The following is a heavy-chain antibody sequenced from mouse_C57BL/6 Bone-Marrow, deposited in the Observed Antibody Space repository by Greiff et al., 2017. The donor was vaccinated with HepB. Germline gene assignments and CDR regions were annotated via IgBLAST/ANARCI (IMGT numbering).Heavy chain of an antibody. V-gene: IGHV3-6*01. Sequence: EVKLQESGPGLVKPSQSLSLTCSVTGYSITSGYYWNWIRQFPGNKLEWMGYISYDGSNNYNPSLKNRISITRDTSKNQFFLKLNSVTTEDTATYCCARGDGYYVYWYFDVWGTGTTVTVSS. CDR1: GYSITSGYY. D-gene: IGHD2-3*01. J-gene: IGHJ1*03. CDR3: ARGDGYYVYWYFDV. CDR2: ISYDGSN.